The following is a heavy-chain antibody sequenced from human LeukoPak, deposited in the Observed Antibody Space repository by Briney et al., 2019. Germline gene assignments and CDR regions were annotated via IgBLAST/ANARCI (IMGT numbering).Heavy chain of an antibody. J-gene: IGHJ5*02. Sequence: SETLSLTCTVSGGSTSSRSYYWGWIRQPPGKGLEWIGSIYYSGSTYYNPSLKSRVTISVDTSKNQFSLKLNSVTAADTAVYYCARHRTVRVDEWFGEASSPNWFDPWGQGTLVTVSP. CDR3: ARHRTVRVDEWFGEASSPNWFDP. CDR1: GGSTSSRSYY. CDR2: IYYSGST. D-gene: IGHD3-10*01. V-gene: IGHV4-39*01.